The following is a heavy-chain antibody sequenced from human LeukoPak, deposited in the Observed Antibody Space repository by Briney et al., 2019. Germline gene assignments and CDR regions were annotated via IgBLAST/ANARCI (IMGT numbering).Heavy chain of an antibody. V-gene: IGHV4-34*01. CDR2: INHSGST. D-gene: IGHD5-18*01. J-gene: IGHJ4*02. CDR3: ARRGGYSYGMAPFDY. Sequence: SETLSLTCAVYGGSFSGYYWSWIRQPPGKGLEWIGEINHSGSTNYNPSLKSRVTISVDTSKNQFSLKLSSVTAADTAVYYCARRGGYSYGMAPFDYWGQGTLVTVSS. CDR1: GGSFSGYY.